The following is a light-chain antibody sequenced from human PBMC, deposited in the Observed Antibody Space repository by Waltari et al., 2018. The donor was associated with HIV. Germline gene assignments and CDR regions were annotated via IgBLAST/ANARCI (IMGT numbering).Light chain of an antibody. J-gene: IGLJ2*01. CDR3: SSYAGSNKLV. CDR2: EVT. Sequence: QSALTQPPSASGSPGQSVTISCTGTSSDVGGYNYVSWYQQHPGNAPKLIIYEVTERPSGVPDLFSGSKSGNTASLTVSWLQAEDEADYYCSSYAGSNKLVFGGGTKLTVV. CDR1: SSDVGGYNY. V-gene: IGLV2-8*01.